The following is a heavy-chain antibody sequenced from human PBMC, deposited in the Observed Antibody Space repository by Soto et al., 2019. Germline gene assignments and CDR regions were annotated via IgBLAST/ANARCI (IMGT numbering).Heavy chain of an antibody. CDR2: INASNVHT. CDR3: ARASGNYDCGPNDY. D-gene: IGHD1-7*01. Sequence: QVQLVQAGAEAKKPGASTRMSCNASGYSLPTHTIHWVRQAPGHRLEWMGWINASNVHTKYSQNFPNRVTISSDTSASTVYMKLTGLTSDHTAIYSWARASGNYDCGPNDYCAQGTLVTVSS. CDR1: GYSLPTHT. V-gene: IGHV1-3*01. J-gene: IGHJ4*02.